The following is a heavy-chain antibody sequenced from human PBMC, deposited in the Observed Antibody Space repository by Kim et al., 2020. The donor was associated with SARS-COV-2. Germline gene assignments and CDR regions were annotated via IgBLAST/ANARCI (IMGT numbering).Heavy chain of an antibody. J-gene: IGHJ5*02. CDR3: AREGMYYYGSGSYFPSVTNWFDP. D-gene: IGHD3-10*01. V-gene: IGHV7-4-1*02. Sequence: ASVKVSCKASGYTFTSYAMNWVRQAPGQGLEWMGWINTNTGNPTYAQGFTGRFVFSLDTSVSTAYLQISSLKAEDTAVYYCAREGMYYYGSGSYFPSVTNWFDPWGQGTLVTVSS. CDR1: GYTFTSYA. CDR2: INTNTGNP.